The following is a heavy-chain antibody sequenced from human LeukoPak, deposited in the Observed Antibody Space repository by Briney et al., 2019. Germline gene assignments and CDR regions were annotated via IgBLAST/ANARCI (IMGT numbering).Heavy chain of an antibody. J-gene: IGHJ4*02. V-gene: IGHV3-21*01. D-gene: IGHD6-19*01. CDR2: ISTSSSYI. CDR3: ARQQWLDGAYYFDY. Sequence: PGGSLRLSCAASGFTFRNYWMHWVRQAPGKGLEWVSSISTSSSYIYYADSVKGRFTVSRDNAKKSLFLQMNSLRDEDTAVYYCARQQWLDGAYYFDYWGQGTLVTVSS. CDR1: GFTFRNYW.